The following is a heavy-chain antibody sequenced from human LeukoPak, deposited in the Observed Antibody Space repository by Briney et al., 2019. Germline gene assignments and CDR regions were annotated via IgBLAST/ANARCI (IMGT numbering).Heavy chain of an antibody. CDR2: ISGSGGST. D-gene: IGHD3-22*01. V-gene: IGHV3-23*01. CDR3: AKPRSYYYDSSGYYFDY. J-gene: IGHJ4*02. CDR1: GFTFSSYA. Sequence: GGSLRLSCAASGFTFSSYAMSWVRQAPGKGLGWVSAISGSGGSTYYADSVKGRFTISRDNSKNTLYLQMNSLRAEDTAVYYCAKPRSYYYDSSGYYFDYWGQGTLVTVSS.